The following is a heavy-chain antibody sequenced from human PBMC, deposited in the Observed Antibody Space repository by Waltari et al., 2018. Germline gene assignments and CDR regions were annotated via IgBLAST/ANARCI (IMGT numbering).Heavy chain of an antibody. V-gene: IGHV1-69-2*01. D-gene: IGHD2-15*01. CDR1: GYTFTAYY. Sequence: EVQLVQSGAEVKKPGATVKISCKASGYTFTAYYMHWVQQAPGKGLEWRGRVEPEEGERIYEEKFQGRVTITAGTSTDTAYMELSSLRSEDTAVYDCATDRAYCSGGSCYSEVLNYWGQGTRVTVSS. J-gene: IGHJ4*02. CDR3: ATDRAYCSGGSCYSEVLNY. CDR2: VEPEEGER.